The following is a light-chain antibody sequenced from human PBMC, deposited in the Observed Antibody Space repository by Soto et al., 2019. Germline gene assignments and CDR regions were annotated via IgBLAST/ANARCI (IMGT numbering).Light chain of an antibody. CDR2: GAS. V-gene: IGKV3-20*01. CDR1: QSVSSNY. Sequence: EIVLTQSPGTLSLSPEERATLSCRASQSVSSNYLAWYQQKPAQAPRLLIYGASSRATGIPDRFSGSGSGTDFTLTISRLEPEDFAVYYCQQYSGSPPTTFGQGTRLEIE. CDR3: QQYSGSPPTT. J-gene: IGKJ5*01.